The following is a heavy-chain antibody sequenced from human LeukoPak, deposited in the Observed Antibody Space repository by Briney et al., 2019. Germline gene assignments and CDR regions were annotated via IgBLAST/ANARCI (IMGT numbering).Heavy chain of an antibody. D-gene: IGHD3-9*01. CDR3: ARGGESTGYYYYYGMDV. CDR1: GFTFSSYW. J-gene: IGHJ6*02. CDR2: INSDGSST. Sequence: QPGGSLRLSCAASGFTFSSYWMHWVRQAPGKGLVWVSRINSDGSSTTYADSVKGRFTISRDNAKNTLYLQMSSLTAEDTAVYYCARGGESTGYYYYYGMDVWGQGTTVTVSS. V-gene: IGHV3-74*01.